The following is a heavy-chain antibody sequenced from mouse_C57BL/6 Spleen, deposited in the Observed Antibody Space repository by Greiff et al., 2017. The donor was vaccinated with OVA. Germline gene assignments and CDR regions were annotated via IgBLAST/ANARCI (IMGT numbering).Heavy chain of an antibody. J-gene: IGHJ4*01. V-gene: IGHV1-61*01. D-gene: IGHD2-1*01. CDR3: ARRGLYYYYAMDY. CDR1: GYTFTSYW. Sequence: VQLQQSGAELVRPGSSVKLSCKASGYTFTSYWMDWVKQRPGQGLEWIGNIYPSDSETHYNQKFKDKATLTVDKSSSTAYMQLSSLTSEDSAVYYCARRGLYYYYAMDYWGQGTSVTVSS. CDR2: IYPSDSET.